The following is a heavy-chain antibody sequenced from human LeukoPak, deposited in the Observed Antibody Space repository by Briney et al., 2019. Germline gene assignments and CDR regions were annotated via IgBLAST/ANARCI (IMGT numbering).Heavy chain of an antibody. CDR2: IYYSGST. Sequence: SETLSLICTVSGGSISSSSYYWGWIRQPPGKGLEWIGSIYYSGSTYYNPSLKSRVTISVDTSKNQFSLKLSSVTAADTAVYYCARHTGPATAYWLDYWGQGTLVTVSS. V-gene: IGHV4-39*01. D-gene: IGHD2-8*02. CDR1: GGSISSSSYY. J-gene: IGHJ4*02. CDR3: ARHTGPATAYWLDY.